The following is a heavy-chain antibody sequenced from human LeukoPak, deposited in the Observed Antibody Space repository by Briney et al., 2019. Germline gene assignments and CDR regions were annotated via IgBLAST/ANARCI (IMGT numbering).Heavy chain of an antibody. D-gene: IGHD2-2*01. CDR1: GGTFSIYS. Sequence: SVKVPCKASGGTFSIYSISWVRQAPGQGLEWLGRIIPILGIADYAQKFQDRVTITADKSTTTVYMELSSLRSEDTAVYYCARGSCTSSSCYHDFDYWGQGTLVTVSS. CDR2: IIPILGIA. J-gene: IGHJ4*02. V-gene: IGHV1-69*04. CDR3: ARGSCTSSSCYHDFDY.